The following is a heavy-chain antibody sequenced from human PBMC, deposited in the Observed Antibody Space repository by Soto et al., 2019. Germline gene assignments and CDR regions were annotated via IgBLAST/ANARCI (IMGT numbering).Heavy chain of an antibody. CDR3: ATSNWFDP. CDR2: IYYSGST. J-gene: IGHJ5*02. CDR1: GGSISCRGYY. V-gene: IGHV4-39*01. Sequence: QLQLQESGPGLVKPSETLSLTCTVSGGSISCRGYYWGWIRQPPGKGLEWIGTIYYSGSTYYNPSLKSRVTISVDTSKNQFSLKLSSVTAADTAVYYCATSNWFDPWGQGTLVTVSS.